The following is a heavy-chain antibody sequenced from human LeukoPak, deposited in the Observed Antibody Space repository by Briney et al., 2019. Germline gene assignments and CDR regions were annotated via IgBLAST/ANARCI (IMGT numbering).Heavy chain of an antibody. V-gene: IGHV4-59*01. CDR1: GGSISSYY. J-gene: IGHJ4*02. CDR2: IYYSGST. CDR3: ARDRVQMGYFDY. D-gene: IGHD2-8*01. Sequence: SETLSLTCTVSGGSISSYYWSWIRQPPGKGLEWIGYIYYSGSTNYNPSLKSRVTISVDTSKNQFSLKLSSVTAADTAVYYCARDRVQMGYFDYWGQGTLVTVSS.